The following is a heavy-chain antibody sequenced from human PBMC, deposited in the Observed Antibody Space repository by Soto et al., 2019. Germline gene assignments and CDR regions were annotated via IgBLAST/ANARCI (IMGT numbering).Heavy chain of an antibody. D-gene: IGHD2-21*01. Sequence: PGGSLRLSCAASGFTFSGYEMNWVRQAPGKGLEWLSYISTIGVTYYADSVRGRFTISRDIAKNSLYLRMNSLRAEDTAIYYCARQIVAGGYFDFWGQGTLVTVSS. CDR1: GFTFSGYE. J-gene: IGHJ4*02. CDR2: ISTIGVT. CDR3: ARQIVAGGYFDF. V-gene: IGHV3-48*03.